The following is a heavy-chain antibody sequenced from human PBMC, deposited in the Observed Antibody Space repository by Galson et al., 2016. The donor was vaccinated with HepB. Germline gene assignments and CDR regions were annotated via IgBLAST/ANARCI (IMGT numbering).Heavy chain of an antibody. CDR3: ARPSNAGWYYFDS. J-gene: IGHJ4*02. CDR2: IYPGDSEV. V-gene: IGHV5-51*01. Sequence: QSGAEVKKPGESLKISCEASGYSFTSFWIGWVRQQPGKGLEWMGIIYPGDSEVRSSPSFQGQVTISADRSISTAYLQWSSLEASDTAVYYCARPSNAGWYYFDSWGQGTLVTVSS. CDR1: GYSFTSFW. D-gene: IGHD6-19*01.